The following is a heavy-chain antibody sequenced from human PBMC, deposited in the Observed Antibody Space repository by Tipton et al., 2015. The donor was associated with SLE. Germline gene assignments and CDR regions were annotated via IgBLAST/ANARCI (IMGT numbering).Heavy chain of an antibody. Sequence: QVQLVQSGAEVKKPGASVKVSCKASGYTFTGYYMHWVRQAPGQGLEWMGRINPNSGGTNYAQKFQGRVTMTRDTSISTAYMELSRLRSDDTAVYYCARDLRRGYSGYGAFDIWGQGTMVTVSS. J-gene: IGHJ3*02. CDR2: INPNSGGT. D-gene: IGHD5-12*01. V-gene: IGHV1-2*06. CDR3: ARDLRRGYSGYGAFDI. CDR1: GYTFTGYY.